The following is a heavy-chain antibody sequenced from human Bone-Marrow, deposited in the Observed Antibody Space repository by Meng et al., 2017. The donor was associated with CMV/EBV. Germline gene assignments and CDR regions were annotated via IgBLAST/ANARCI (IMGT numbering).Heavy chain of an antibody. CDR2: INHSGST. J-gene: IGHJ6*02. CDR1: GGSFSGYY. Sequence: SQTLSLTCAVSGGSFSGYYWSWIRQPPGKGLEWIGEINHSGSTNYNPSLKSRVTISVDTSKNQFSLKLSSVTAADTAVYYCAREKKKYITIFGVVNPSGMDVWGQGSTVTVSS. V-gene: IGHV4-34*01. D-gene: IGHD3-3*01. CDR3: AREKKKYITIFGVVNPSGMDV.